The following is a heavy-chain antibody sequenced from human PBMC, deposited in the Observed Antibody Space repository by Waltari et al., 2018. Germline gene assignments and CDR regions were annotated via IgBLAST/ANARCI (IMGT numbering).Heavy chain of an antibody. CDR2: MNPKRGNT. D-gene: IGHD3-3*01. V-gene: IGHV1-8*01. CDR3: ARSLSEDDFWSGFIDY. CDR1: GYTFTSYD. J-gene: IGHJ4*02. Sequence: QVQLVQSGAEVKKPGASVKVSCKASGYTFTSYDINWVRQATGQGLEWMGWMNPKRGNTGYAQKFQGRVTMTRNTSISTAYMELSSLRSEDTAVYYCARSLSEDDFWSGFIDYWGQGTLVTVSS.